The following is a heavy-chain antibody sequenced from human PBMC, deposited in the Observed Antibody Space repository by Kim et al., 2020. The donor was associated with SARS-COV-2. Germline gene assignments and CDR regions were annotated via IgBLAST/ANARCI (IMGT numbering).Heavy chain of an antibody. CDR3: TRRGPYYAMGV. J-gene: IGHJ6*02. D-gene: IGHD3-16*01. Sequence: SETLSLTCSVSGGSIRGSSHYWGWVRQPPGKGLEWIGSIYYSGTTYYNSSLEGRVTISVDTSNNQFSLRLSSVTAAAAAVYYCTRRGPYYAMGVWGQGTMVTVSS. CDR2: IYYSGTT. CDR1: GGSIRGSSHY. V-gene: IGHV4-39*01.